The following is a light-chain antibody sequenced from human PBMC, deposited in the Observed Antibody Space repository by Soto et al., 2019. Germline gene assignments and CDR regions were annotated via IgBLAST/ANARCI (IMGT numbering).Light chain of an antibody. CDR2: DVS. J-gene: IGLJ2*01. V-gene: IGLV2-14*01. Sequence: QSALTQPASVSGSTGQSITISCTGASSDVGGYNYVSWYQQHPGKAPKLMIYDVSNRPSGVSNRFSGSKSGNTASLTISGLQAEAEADYYCSSYTSSKGVFGGGTKLTVL. CDR1: SSDVGGYNY. CDR3: SSYTSSKGV.